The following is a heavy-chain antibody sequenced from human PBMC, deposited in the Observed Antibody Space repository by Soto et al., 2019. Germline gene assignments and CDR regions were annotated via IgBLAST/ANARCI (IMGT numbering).Heavy chain of an antibody. V-gene: IGHV4-59*08. CDR2: IYYSGST. CDR3: ARRASSGPPYYFDY. J-gene: IGHJ4*02. Sequence: SETLSLTCTVSGGSISSYYWSWIRQPPGKGLEWIGYIYYSGSTNYNPSLKSRVTISVDTSKNQFSLNLSSVTAADTAVYYCARRASSGPPYYFDYWGQGTLVTVS. CDR1: GGSISSYY. D-gene: IGHD6-19*01.